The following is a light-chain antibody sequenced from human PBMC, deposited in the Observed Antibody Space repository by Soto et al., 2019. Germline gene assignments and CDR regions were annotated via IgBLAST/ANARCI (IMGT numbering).Light chain of an antibody. Sequence: PGERATLSCWASETVATNLAWYQQKPGQAPRLLISGASTRAAGISDRFRGSGSGTEFTLTISSLEPEDFAVYYCQQYGTSPITFGQGTRLEIK. CDR1: ETVATN. CDR2: GAS. J-gene: IGKJ5*01. V-gene: IGKV3-20*01. CDR3: QQYGTSPIT.